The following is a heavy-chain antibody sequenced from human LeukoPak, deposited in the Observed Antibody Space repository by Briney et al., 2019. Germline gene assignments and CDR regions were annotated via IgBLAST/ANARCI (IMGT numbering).Heavy chain of an antibody. D-gene: IGHD6-19*01. J-gene: IGHJ4*02. CDR2: IYYSGNT. CDR1: GGSISSSNYY. V-gene: IGHV4-39*01. Sequence: SETLSLTCTVSGGSISSSNYYWGWIRQPPGKGLEWIGSIYYSGNTYYNPSLKSRVTISVDTSKNQFSLKLTSVTAADTAVYYCARQKGYSSGWYFDYWGQGTLVIVSS. CDR3: ARQKGYSSGWYFDY.